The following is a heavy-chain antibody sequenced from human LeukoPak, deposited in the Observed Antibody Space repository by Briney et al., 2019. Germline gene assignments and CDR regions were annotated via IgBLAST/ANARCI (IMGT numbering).Heavy chain of an antibody. D-gene: IGHD3-22*01. V-gene: IGHV3-11*04. CDR1: GFSFSDSY. CDR2: ISSSGSTI. J-gene: IGHJ4*02. CDR3: ARVDDSSGYYSYSDY. Sequence: PGGSLRLSCAASGFSFSDSYMSWIRQAPGKGLEWVSYISSSGSTIYYADSVKGRFTISRDNAKNSLYLQMNSLRAEDTAVYYCARVDDSSGYYSYSDYWGQGTLVTVSS.